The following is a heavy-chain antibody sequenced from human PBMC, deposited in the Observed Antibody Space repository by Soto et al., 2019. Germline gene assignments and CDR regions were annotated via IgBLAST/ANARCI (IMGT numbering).Heavy chain of an antibody. CDR2: ISGSGGST. Sequence: EVQLLESGGGLVQPGGSLRLSCAASGFTFSSYAMSWVRRAPGKGLEWVSAISGSGGSTYYADSVKGRFTISRDNSKNTLYLQMNSLRAEDTAVYYCAKDHYYDSSGYYRDAFDIWGQGTMVTVSS. V-gene: IGHV3-23*01. D-gene: IGHD3-22*01. J-gene: IGHJ3*02. CDR3: AKDHYYDSSGYYRDAFDI. CDR1: GFTFSSYA.